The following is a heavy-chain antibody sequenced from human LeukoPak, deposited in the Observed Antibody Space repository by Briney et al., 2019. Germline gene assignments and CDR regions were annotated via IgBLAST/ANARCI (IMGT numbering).Heavy chain of an antibody. D-gene: IGHD1-14*01. J-gene: IGHJ3*02. CDR1: GGSLTYDF. CDR3: ARVGGDRRSAFDI. CDR2: IYASGST. V-gene: IGHV4-4*07. Sequence: SETLSLTCTVSGGSLTYDFWNCIRQPAGKGLEWIVHIYASGSTNYNPSLKSRVTMSVDTSKNQFSLRLTSMTAADTAVYYCARVGGDRRSAFDIWGQGTMVTVSS.